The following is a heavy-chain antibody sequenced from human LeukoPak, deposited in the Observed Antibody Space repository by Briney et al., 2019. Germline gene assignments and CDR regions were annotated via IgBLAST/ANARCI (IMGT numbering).Heavy chain of an antibody. J-gene: IGHJ3*02. CDR3: ARDRYYDSSGYYGAFDI. CDR1: GFTFTIYA. D-gene: IGHD3-22*01. Sequence: GGSLRLSCAASGFTFTIYAMSWVRQAPGKGLEWVSVIYSGGSTYYADSVKGRFTISRDDSKNTLYLQMNSLRAEDTAVYYCARDRYYDSSGYYGAFDIWGQGTMVTVSS. V-gene: IGHV3-53*01. CDR2: IYSGGST.